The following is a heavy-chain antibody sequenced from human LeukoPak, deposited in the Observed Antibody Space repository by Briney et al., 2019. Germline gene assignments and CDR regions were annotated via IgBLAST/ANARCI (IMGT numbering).Heavy chain of an antibody. D-gene: IGHD5-18*01. CDR2: IIPIFGTA. CDR1: GGTLSNYA. J-gene: IGHJ4*02. V-gene: IGHV1-69*13. CDR3: ARDRDTTMVTSFDY. Sequence: ASVKVSCKASGGTLSNYAISWVRQAPGQGLEWMGGIIPIFGTANYARKFQGRVTITADESTSTAYMELSSLRSEDTAVYYCARDRDTTMVTSFDYWGQGTLVTVSS.